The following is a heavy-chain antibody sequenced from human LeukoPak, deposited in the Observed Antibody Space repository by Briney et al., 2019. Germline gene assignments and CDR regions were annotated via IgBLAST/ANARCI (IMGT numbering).Heavy chain of an antibody. CDR1: GGSISSGDYY. CDR2: IYYSGST. CDR3: AREKSTGYWFDP. Sequence: SETLSLTCTVSGGSISSGDYYWSWIRQPPGKGLEWIGYIYYSGSTYYNPSLKSRVTISVDTSKNQFSLKLSSVTAADTAVYYCAREKSTGYWFDPSGQGTLVTVSS. D-gene: IGHD3-22*01. V-gene: IGHV4-30-4*08. J-gene: IGHJ5*02.